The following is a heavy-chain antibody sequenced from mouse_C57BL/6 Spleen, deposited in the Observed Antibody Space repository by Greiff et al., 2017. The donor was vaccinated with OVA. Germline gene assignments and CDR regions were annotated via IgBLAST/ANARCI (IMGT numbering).Heavy chain of an antibody. CDR3: ARQGLLHAMDY. J-gene: IGHJ4*01. CDR1: GFTFSDYG. V-gene: IGHV5-17*01. D-gene: IGHD1-1*01. CDR2: ISSGSSTI. Sequence: EVQWVESGGGLVKPGGSLKLSCAASGFTFSDYGMHWVRQAPEKGLEWVAYISSGSSTIYYADTVKGRSTISRDNAKSTLFLQMTSLRSEDTAMYYCARQGLLHAMDYWGQGTSVTVSS.